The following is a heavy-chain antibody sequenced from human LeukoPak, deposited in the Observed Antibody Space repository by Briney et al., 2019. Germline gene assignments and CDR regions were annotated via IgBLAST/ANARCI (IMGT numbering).Heavy chain of an antibody. Sequence: PGGSLRLSCAASGFTFSSYSMNWVRQAPGKGLEWVSSISSSSSNIKYADSVKGRFTISRDNAKNSLYLQMNSLRAEDTAVYYCAREPCTGGGGYRCDYWGQGTLVTVSS. J-gene: IGHJ4*02. D-gene: IGHD2-8*02. CDR3: AREPCTGGGGYRCDY. CDR1: GFTFSSYS. CDR2: ISSSSSNI. V-gene: IGHV3-21*01.